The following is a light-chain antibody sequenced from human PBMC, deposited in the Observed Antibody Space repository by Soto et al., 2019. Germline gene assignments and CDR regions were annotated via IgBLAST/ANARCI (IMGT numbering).Light chain of an antibody. CDR2: WAS. CDR1: QNILYNSISKNY. CDR3: QQYYSTPPT. J-gene: IGKJ1*01. V-gene: IGKV4-1*01. Sequence: DIVMTQSPDSLAVSLGERATINCKSSQNILYNSISKNYLAWYQQKPGQPPKLLIYWASTRESGVPDRLSGSGSGTDFTLTISSLQAEDVAVYYCQQYYSTPPTFGQGTKVEIK.